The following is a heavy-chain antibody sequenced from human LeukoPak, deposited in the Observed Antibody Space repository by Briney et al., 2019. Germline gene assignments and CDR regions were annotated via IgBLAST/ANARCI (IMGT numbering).Heavy chain of an antibody. V-gene: IGHV4-34*01. CDR3: ARAVPAATPTTITDYMDV. CDR2: INHSGST. D-gene: IGHD2-2*01. CDR1: GGSFSGYY. J-gene: IGHJ6*03. Sequence: SETLSLTCAVYGGSFSGYYWSWIRQPPGKGLEWIGEINHSGSTNYNPSLKSRVTISVDTFKNQFSLKLSSVTAADTVVYYCARAVPAATPTTITDYMDVWGKGTTVTVSS.